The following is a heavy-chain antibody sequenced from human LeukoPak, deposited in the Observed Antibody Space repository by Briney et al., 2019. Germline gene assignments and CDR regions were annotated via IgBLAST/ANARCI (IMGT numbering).Heavy chain of an antibody. Sequence: SETLSLTCTVSGGSISSYYWSWIRQPPGKGLEWIGYIYYSGSTNYNPSLKSRVTISVDTSKNQFSLKLSSVTAADTAVYYCARGFSAYYYDSSGYYCDYWGQGTLVTVSP. J-gene: IGHJ4*02. D-gene: IGHD3-22*01. CDR1: GGSISSYY. V-gene: IGHV4-59*01. CDR3: ARGFSAYYYDSSGYYCDY. CDR2: IYYSGST.